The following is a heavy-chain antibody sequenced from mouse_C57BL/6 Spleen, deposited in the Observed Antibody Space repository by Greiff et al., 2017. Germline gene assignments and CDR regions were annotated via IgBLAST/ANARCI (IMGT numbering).Heavy chain of an antibody. CDR3: ASPYYA. J-gene: IGHJ3*01. D-gene: IGHD1-1*02. CDR2: ISSGGSYT. Sequence: EVQLVESGGDLVKPGGSLKLSCAASGFTFSSYGMSWVRQTPDKRLEWVATISSGGSYTYYPDSVKGRFTISRDNAKNTLYLQMSSLKSEDTAMYYCASPYYAWGQGTLVTVSA. CDR1: GFTFSSYG. V-gene: IGHV5-6*01.